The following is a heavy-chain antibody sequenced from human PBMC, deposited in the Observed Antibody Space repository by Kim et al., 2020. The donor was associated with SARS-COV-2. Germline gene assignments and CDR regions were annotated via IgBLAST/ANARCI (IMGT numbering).Heavy chain of an antibody. J-gene: IGHJ4*02. D-gene: IGHD6-13*01. CDR2: DT. V-gene: IGHV5-51*01. Sequence: DTRYSPSFQGQVTISADKSISTAYLQWSSLKASDTAMYYCARRGTSSWQDWGQGTLVTVSS. CDR3: ARRGTSSWQD.